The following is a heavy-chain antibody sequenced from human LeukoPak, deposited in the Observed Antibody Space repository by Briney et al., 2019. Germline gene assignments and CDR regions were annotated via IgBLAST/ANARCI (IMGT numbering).Heavy chain of an antibody. V-gene: IGHV4-59*01. D-gene: IGHD3-9*01. CDR2: MYYRGNT. Sequence: SSETLSLTCTVSGGSISSYYWSWIRQPPGKGLEWIGYMYYRGNTNYDPSLKSRVTISVDTSKNQFSLKLSSVTAADTAVYYCASGYYDILTGPNEDAFDIWGQGTMVTVSS. J-gene: IGHJ3*02. CDR3: ASGYYDILTGPNEDAFDI. CDR1: GGSISSYY.